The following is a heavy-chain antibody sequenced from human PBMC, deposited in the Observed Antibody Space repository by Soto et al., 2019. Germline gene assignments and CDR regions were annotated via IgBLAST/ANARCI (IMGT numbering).Heavy chain of an antibody. V-gene: IGHV3-33*01. CDR2: IWYDGSNK. D-gene: IGHD5-12*01. Sequence: QVQLVESGGGVVQPGRSLRLSCAASGFTFSSYGMHWVRQAPGKGLEWVAVIWYDGSNKYYADSVKGRFTISRDNSKNTLYLRMNSLRAEDTAVYYCARPREVGYNGAFDIWGQGTMVTVSS. J-gene: IGHJ3*02. CDR1: GFTFSSYG. CDR3: ARPREVGYNGAFDI.